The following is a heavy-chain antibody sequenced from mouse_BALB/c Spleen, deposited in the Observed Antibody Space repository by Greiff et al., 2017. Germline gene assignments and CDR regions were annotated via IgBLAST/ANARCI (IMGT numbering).Heavy chain of an antibody. CDR2: ISYDGSN. J-gene: IGHJ2*01. V-gene: IGHV3-6*02. Sequence: DVQLQESGPGLVKPSQSLSLTCSVTGYSITSGYYWNWIRQFPGNKLEWMGYISYDGSNNYNPSLKNRISITRDTSKNQFFLKLNSVTTEDTATYYCARVPYDYDQGFDYWGQGTTLTVSS. CDR3: ARVPYDYDQGFDY. CDR1: GYSITSGYY. D-gene: IGHD2-4*01.